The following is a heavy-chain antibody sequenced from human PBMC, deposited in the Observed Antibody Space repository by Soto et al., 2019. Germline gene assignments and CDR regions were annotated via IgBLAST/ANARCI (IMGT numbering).Heavy chain of an antibody. J-gene: IGHJ4*02. CDR2: IYHSGST. CDR1: GGSISSGGYS. V-gene: IGHV4-30-2*01. D-gene: IGHD4-17*01. Sequence: QLQLQESGSGLVKPSQTLSLTCAVSGGSISSGGYSWSWIRHPPGKGLEWIGYIYHSGSTYYNPSLKSRVNISLDRSKTQFSLKLSSVTAAETAVYYCARGMTTVTPLDYWGQGTLVTVSS. CDR3: ARGMTTVTPLDY.